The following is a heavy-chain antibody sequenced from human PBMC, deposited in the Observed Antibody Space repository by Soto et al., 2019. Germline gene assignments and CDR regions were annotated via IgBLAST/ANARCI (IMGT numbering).Heavy chain of an antibody. J-gene: IGHJ4*02. CDR1: GGSINSGGYY. V-gene: IGHV4-31*03. CDR2: IYYSGTT. D-gene: IGHD4-17*01. Sequence: SETLSLTCTVSGGSINSGGYYWSWIRQHPGKGLEWIGYIYYSGTTYYNPSLKSRLTISVDTSKNQFSLELSSVTAADTAVYYCARDLSGTVTIDYWGQGTLVTVSS. CDR3: ARDLSGTVTIDY.